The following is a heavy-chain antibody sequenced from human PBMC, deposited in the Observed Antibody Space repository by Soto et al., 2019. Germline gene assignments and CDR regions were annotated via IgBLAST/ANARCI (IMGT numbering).Heavy chain of an antibody. V-gene: IGHV3-21*01. Sequence: GGSLRLSCTASGFTFSEYSMSWVRPAPGKGLEWVSSITHSGTYVYYADSVKGRFTISRDSASNSLFLQMTSLRAEDTAVYHCARARGNDWHSDYWGQGTLVTVSS. CDR2: ITHSGTYV. CDR1: GFTFSEYS. J-gene: IGHJ4*02. CDR3: ARARGNDWHSDY. D-gene: IGHD5-12*01.